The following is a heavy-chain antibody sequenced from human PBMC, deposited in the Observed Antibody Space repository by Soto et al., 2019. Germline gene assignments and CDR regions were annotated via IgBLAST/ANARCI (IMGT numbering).Heavy chain of an antibody. Sequence: EVQLVEAGGGLVQPGGSLRLSCAASGFTFSSYDMHCVRQVTGKGLEWVSAIGTAGDTYYPGSLSGRFTISRENAKNSFYLQMNSLTAGDTAISYCAREQRMTGYNSGSRALDIWGQGTMVTVSS. D-gene: IGHD6-19*01. CDR3: AREQRMTGYNSGSRALDI. V-gene: IGHV3-13*01. J-gene: IGHJ3*02. CDR2: IGTAGDT. CDR1: GFTFSSYD.